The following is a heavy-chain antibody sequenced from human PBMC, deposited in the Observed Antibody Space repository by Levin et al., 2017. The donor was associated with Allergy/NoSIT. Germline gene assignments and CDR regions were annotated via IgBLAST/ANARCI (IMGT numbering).Heavy chain of an antibody. J-gene: IGHJ4*02. V-gene: IGHV4-39*01. CDR2: IYYSGST. CDR3: ARQPYSDGDFGVVIR. D-gene: IGHD3-3*01. CDR1: GGSISSSSYY. Sequence: ASETLSLTCTVSGGSISSSSYYWGWIRQPPGKGLEWIGSIYYSGSTYYNPSLKSRVTISVDTSKNQFSLKLSSVTAADTAVYYCARQPYSDGDFGVVIRWGQGTLVTVSS.